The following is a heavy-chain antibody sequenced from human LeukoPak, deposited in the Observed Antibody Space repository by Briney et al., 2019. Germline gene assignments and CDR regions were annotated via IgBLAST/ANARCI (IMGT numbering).Heavy chain of an antibody. CDR3: AKSVVVVPAAPCYFDL. D-gene: IGHD2-2*01. CDR1: GFTFSSYA. CDR2: ISSSGGGT. V-gene: IGHV3-23*01. Sequence: GGSLRLSCAAPGFTFSSYAMSWVRQAPGKGLEWVSGISSSGGGTYYADSVKGRFTISRDNSKDTLYLQMSSLRAEDTAVYYCAKSVVVVPAAPCYFDLWGRGALVTVSS. J-gene: IGHJ2*01.